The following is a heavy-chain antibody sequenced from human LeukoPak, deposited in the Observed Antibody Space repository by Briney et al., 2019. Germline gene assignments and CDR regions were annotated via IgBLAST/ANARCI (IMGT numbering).Heavy chain of an antibody. V-gene: IGHV3-30*03. CDR3: ALGSDCSS. CDR2: ISYDGSNK. J-gene: IGHJ5*02. D-gene: IGHD2-21*02. CDR1: GFTFSSYG. Sequence: PGGSLRLSCAASGFTFSSYGMHWVRQAPGKGLEWVAVISYDGSNKYYADSVKGRFTISRDNSKNMLYLQTSSLRAEDTAVYYCALGSDCSSWGQGTLVTVSS.